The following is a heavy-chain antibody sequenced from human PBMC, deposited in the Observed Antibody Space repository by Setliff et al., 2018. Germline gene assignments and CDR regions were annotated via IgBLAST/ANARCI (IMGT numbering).Heavy chain of an antibody. Sequence: PGGSLRLSCTTSGFTFFSYTMNWVRQAPGKGLEWVSAITDDGGTTHYAGSVKGRFTIARDNPNSTLYLQMNSLRVEDTALYHCAKSSGSSSSTNLEYLGPGTLVTVSS. D-gene: IGHD6-6*01. CDR3: AKSSGSSSSTNLEY. CDR2: ITDDGGTT. CDR1: GFTFFSYT. V-gene: IGHV3-23*01. J-gene: IGHJ4*02.